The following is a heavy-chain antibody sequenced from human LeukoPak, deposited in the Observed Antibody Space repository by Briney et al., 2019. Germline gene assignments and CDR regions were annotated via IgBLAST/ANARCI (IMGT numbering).Heavy chain of an antibody. CDR3: ARLSFDHVGGAFDI. Sequence: SETLSLTCTVSGGSISSYYWSWIRQPPGKGLEWIGYIYYSGSTNYNPSLKSRVSISVDTSKNHFSLKLSSVTAADTAVYYCARLSFDHVGGAFDIWGQGTMVTVSS. D-gene: IGHD3-16*01. J-gene: IGHJ3*02. CDR1: GGSISSYY. V-gene: IGHV4-59*08. CDR2: IYYSGST.